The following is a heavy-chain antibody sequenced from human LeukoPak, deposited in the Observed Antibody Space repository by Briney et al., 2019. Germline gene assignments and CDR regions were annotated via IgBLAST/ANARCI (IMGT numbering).Heavy chain of an antibody. V-gene: IGHV3-48*04. D-gene: IGHD1-26*01. CDR3: ARDKGGSGSYPTW. CDR2: ISSSGSTI. CDR1: GFTFSSYS. J-gene: IGHJ4*02. Sequence: QSGGSLRLSCAASGFTFSSYSMSWIRQAPGKGLEWVSYISSSGSTIYYADSVKGRFTISGDNAKNSLYLQMNSLRAEDTAVYYCARDKGGSGSYPTWWGQGTLVTVSS.